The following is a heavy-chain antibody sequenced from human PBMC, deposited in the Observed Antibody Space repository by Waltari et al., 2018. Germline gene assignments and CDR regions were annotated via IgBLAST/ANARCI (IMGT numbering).Heavy chain of an antibody. CDR2: IYDRGNT. CDR1: GGSISSDGYY. Sequence: QVQLQESGPGLVKPSQTLSLTCTVSGGSISSDGYYWSWIRQHPGKGLEWIGHIYDRGNTNYSPSLKDRISISVGTSKNQFSLRLTSVTAADTAVYYCARYGYYGGPPFDSWGQGTLVTVSS. D-gene: IGHD3-3*01. CDR3: ARYGYYGGPPFDS. V-gene: IGHV4-31*03. J-gene: IGHJ4*02.